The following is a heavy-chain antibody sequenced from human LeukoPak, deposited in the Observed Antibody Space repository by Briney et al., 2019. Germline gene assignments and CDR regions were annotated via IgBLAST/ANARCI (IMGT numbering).Heavy chain of an antibody. V-gene: IGHV3-23*01. Sequence: GGSLRLSCAASGFTFSSYAMGWVRQGPGQGMEWVSLSTGSGGSTFYADSVKGRFTISRDNSKSTLYLQMNSLRAEDTAVYYCARDSRDIAWYFDFWGQGTLVTVSS. J-gene: IGHJ4*02. D-gene: IGHD2-15*01. CDR2: STGSGGST. CDR1: GFTFSSYA. CDR3: ARDSRDIAWYFDF.